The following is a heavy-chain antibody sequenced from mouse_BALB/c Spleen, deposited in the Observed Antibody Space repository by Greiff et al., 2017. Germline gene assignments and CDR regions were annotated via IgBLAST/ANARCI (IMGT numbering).Heavy chain of an antibody. Sequence: EVKLMESGPGLVAPSQSLSITCTVSGFSLTSYGVHWVRQPPGKGLEWLGFIRNKANGYTTEYSASVKGRFTISRDNSQSILYLQMNTLRAEDSATYYCARDTKGGNYYWFAYWGQGTLVTVSA. D-gene: IGHD2-1*01. J-gene: IGHJ3*01. V-gene: IGHV7-3*02. CDR2: IRNKANGYTT. CDR3: ARDTKGGNYYWFAY. CDR1: GFSLTSYG.